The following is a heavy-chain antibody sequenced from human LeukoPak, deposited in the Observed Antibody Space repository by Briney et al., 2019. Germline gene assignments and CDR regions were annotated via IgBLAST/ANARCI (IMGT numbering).Heavy chain of an antibody. V-gene: IGHV4-34*01. CDR3: ARALVGATFDP. J-gene: IGHJ5*02. D-gene: IGHD1-26*01. Sequence: SETLSLTCAVYGGSFSGYYWSWIRQPPGKGLEWIGEINHSGSTNYNPSLKSRVTISVDKSKNQFSLKLSSVTAADTAVYYCARALVGATFDPWGQGTLVTVSS. CDR2: INHSGST. CDR1: GGSFSGYY.